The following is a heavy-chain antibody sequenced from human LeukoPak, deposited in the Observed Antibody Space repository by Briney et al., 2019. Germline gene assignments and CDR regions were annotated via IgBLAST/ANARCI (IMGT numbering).Heavy chain of an antibody. CDR1: GDSVSSNSVA. Sequence: SQTLSLTCAVSGDSVSSNSVAWNWIRQSPSRGLEWLGRTYYTSRWNTDYAESVKSRITINPDTSKNQFSLHLNSVNPEDTAVHYCARHQTGYGRNWSSHSFDSWGQGTLVTVSS. CDR3: ARHQTGYGRNWSSHSFDS. V-gene: IGHV6-1*01. D-gene: IGHD6-13*01. J-gene: IGHJ4*02. CDR2: TYYTSRWNT.